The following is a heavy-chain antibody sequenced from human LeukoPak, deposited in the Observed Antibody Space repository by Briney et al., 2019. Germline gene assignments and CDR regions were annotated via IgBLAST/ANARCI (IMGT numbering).Heavy chain of an antibody. J-gene: IGHJ3*02. D-gene: IGHD1-26*01. CDR1: GYSFTNYW. CDR3: ARPSSVGLADAFNI. V-gene: IGHV5-51*01. Sequence: GESLKISCKGSGYSFTNYWIGWVRQMPGKGLEWMGMVYPGDSDTRYSPSFQGQVTISADKSISTAYLQWSSLKASDTAMYYCARPSSVGLADAFNIWGQGTMVTVSS. CDR2: VYPGDSDT.